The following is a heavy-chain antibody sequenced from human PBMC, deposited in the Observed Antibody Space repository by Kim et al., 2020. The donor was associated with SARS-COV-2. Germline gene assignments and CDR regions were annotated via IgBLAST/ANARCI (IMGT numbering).Heavy chain of an antibody. CDR3: ARDAGGDGGAFDI. V-gene: IGHV4-39*07. CDR2: IYYSGST. CDR1: GGSISSSSYY. J-gene: IGHJ3*02. Sequence: SETLSLTCTVSGGSISSSSYYWGWIRQPPGKGLEWIGSIYYSGSTYYNPSLKSRVTISVDTSKNQFSLKLSSVTAADTAVYYCARDAGGDGGAFDIWGQG. D-gene: IGHD3-16*01.